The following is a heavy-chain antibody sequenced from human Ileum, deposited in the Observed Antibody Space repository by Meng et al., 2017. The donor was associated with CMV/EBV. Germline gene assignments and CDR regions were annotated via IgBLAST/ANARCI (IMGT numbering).Heavy chain of an antibody. CDR2: IHDSGST. Sequence: VQMQASCPGLVKPSQTLSLTCTVSGDSISSGHYYWSWIRQTPGKGLERIGHIHDSGSTYYNPSLQSRVTISVDTSKNQFSLKLSSVTAADTAVYYCARVWGIAVRPLDYWGQGTLVTVSS. D-gene: IGHD6-6*01. V-gene: IGHV4-30-4*01. CDR3: ARVWGIAVRPLDY. CDR1: GDSISSGHYY. J-gene: IGHJ4*02.